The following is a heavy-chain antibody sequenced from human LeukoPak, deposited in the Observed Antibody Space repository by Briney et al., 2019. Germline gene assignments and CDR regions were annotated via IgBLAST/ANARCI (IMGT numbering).Heavy chain of an antibody. J-gene: IGHJ4*02. V-gene: IGHV4-59*01. CDR1: GDSISKYY. CDR2: IYYSGST. CDR3: ASSNWD. D-gene: IGHD7-27*01. Sequence: ASETLSLTCTVSGDSISKYYWSWIRQPPGKGLEWIGYIYYSGSTNYNPSLKSRVTISVDTSKNQFSLKLSSVTAADTAVYYCASSNWDWGQGTLVTVSS.